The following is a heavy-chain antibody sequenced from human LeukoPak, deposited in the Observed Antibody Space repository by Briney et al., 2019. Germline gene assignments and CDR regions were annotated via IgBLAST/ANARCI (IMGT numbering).Heavy chain of an antibody. CDR3: ARARVLRFLEWLPNWFDP. Sequence: PSETLSLTCTVSGGSISSYYWSWIRQPPGKGLEWIGYIYYSGCTNYNPSLKSRVTISVDTSKNQFSLKLSSVTAADTAVYYCARARVLRFLEWLPNWFDPWGQGTLVTVSS. J-gene: IGHJ5*02. CDR2: IYYSGCT. V-gene: IGHV4-59*01. CDR1: GGSISSYY. D-gene: IGHD3-3*01.